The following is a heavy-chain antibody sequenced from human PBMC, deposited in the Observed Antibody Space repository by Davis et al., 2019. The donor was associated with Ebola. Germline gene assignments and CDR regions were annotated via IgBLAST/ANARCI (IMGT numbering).Heavy chain of an antibody. V-gene: IGHV1-69*13. J-gene: IGHJ4*02. D-gene: IGHD1-26*01. CDR3: ARERGQWELGGGFGHYFDY. CDR1: GGTFSSYT. Sequence: ASSVTVSCKASGGTFSSYTISWVRHAPEQGLEWLGGIIPIFGTTNYAEKFQDRITITADESTGTAYMELSSLRSEDTAVYYCARERGQWELGGGFGHYFDYWGQGTLVTVSS. CDR2: IIPIFGTT.